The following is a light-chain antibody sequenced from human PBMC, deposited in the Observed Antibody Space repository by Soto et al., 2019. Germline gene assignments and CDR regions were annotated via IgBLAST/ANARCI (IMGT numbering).Light chain of an antibody. V-gene: IGKV1-6*01. J-gene: IGKJ1*01. CDR3: QHYKMYSPWT. CDR1: QVIRND. Sequence: AIQMTQSPSSLSASVGDRVTITCRASQVIRNDLGWYQQKPGQAPKFLIYSASSLQSGVPSRFSGSGSGTEITLTISSLQPDDFATYYCQHYKMYSPWTFGQGTKVDIK. CDR2: SAS.